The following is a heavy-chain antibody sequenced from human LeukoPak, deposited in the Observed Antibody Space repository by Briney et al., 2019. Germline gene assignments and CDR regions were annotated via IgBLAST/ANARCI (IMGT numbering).Heavy chain of an antibody. D-gene: IGHD2-15*01. CDR3: ARERIAPHMDV. J-gene: IGHJ6*03. Sequence: SSETLSLTCTVSGGSISSGDYYWSWIRQPPGEGLEWIGYIYYSGSTYYNPSLKSRVTISVDTSKNQFSLKLSSVTAADTAVYYCARERIAPHMDVWGKGTTVTVSS. V-gene: IGHV4-30-4*08. CDR1: GGSISSGDYY. CDR2: IYYSGST.